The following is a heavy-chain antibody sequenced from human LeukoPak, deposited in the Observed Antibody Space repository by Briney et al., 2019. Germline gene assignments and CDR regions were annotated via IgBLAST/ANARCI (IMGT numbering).Heavy chain of an antibody. J-gene: IGHJ4*02. CDR3: ARGVRIAVAGYIDY. CDR2: ISAYNSNT. CDR1: GYTFTSYG. Sequence: ASVKVTFKSSGYTFTSYGISWVRQPPGQGLEGMGWISAYNSNTNYAQKVKGRVTMTRDTSKSTDYMEMRSLRSEDTAVYYCARGVRIAVAGYIDYWGQGTLVTVSS. D-gene: IGHD6-19*01. V-gene: IGHV1-18*01.